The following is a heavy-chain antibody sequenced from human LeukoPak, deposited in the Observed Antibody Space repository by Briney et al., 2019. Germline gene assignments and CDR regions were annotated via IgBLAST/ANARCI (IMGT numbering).Heavy chain of an antibody. CDR3: ARAYYYDSSGPREGAFDI. CDR1: GGTFSSYA. D-gene: IGHD3-22*01. V-gene: IGHV1-69*05. Sequence: ASVKVSCKASGGTFSSYAISWVRQAPGQGLEWMGGIIPIFGTANYAQRFQGRVTITTDESTSTAYMELSSLRSEGTAVYYCARAYYYDSSGPREGAFDIWGQGTMVTVSS. CDR2: IIPIFGTA. J-gene: IGHJ3*02.